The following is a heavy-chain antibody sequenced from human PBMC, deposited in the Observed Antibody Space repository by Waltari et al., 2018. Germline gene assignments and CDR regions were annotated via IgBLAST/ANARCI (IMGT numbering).Heavy chain of an antibody. Sequence: VQLLRSGGGLVKRGGSLRVSCEPSGFTFSNSDMGWVRRVPGKGLEWVSVFLASGYNTQYADFVKGRFTISRENFKNTLCLQMNSLRAEDTALYYCATSHGGQWGQGALVTVSS. CDR2: FLASGYNT. V-gene: IGHV3-23*01. CDR3: ATSHGGQ. D-gene: IGHD6-25*01. CDR1: GFTFSNSD. J-gene: IGHJ4*02.